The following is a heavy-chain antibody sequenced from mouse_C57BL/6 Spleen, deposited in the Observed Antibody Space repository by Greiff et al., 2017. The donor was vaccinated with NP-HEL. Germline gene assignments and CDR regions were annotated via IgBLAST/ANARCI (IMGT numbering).Heavy chain of an antibody. Sequence: VQLKESGPELVKPGASVKIPCKASGYTFTDYNMDWVKQSHGKSLEWIGDINPNNGGTIYNQKFKGKATLTVDKSSSTAYMELRSLTSEDTAVYYCARDGYLYAMDYWGQGTSVTVSS. CDR3: ARDGYLYAMDY. V-gene: IGHV1-18*01. CDR1: GYTFTDYN. J-gene: IGHJ4*01. D-gene: IGHD2-3*01. CDR2: INPNNGGT.